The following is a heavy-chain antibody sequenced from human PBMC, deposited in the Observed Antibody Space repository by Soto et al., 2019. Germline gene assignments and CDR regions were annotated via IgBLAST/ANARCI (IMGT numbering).Heavy chain of an antibody. D-gene: IGHD2-21*02. CDR2: IYWDDDK. Sequence: QITLKESGPPLVKPTQTLTLTCTFSGLSLSTTGVGVGWIRQPPGKALEWLALIYWDDDKRYSPSLKSRLTITKDTSKHQVVLTMTNRDPVDTATYYCVQSRCGGDCLQSYSSHSYYGLDVWGQGTTVTVSS. CDR1: GLSLSTTGVG. J-gene: IGHJ6*02. CDR3: VQSRCGGDCLQSYSSHSYYGLDV. V-gene: IGHV2-5*02.